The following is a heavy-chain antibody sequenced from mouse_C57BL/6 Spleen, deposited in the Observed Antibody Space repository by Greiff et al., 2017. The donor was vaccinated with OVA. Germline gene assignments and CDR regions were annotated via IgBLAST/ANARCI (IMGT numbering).Heavy chain of an antibody. CDR2: INPSTGGT. D-gene: IGHD1-1*01. Sequence: VQLQQSGPELVKPGASVKISCKASGYSFTGYYMNWVKQSPEKSLEWIGEINPSTGGTTYNQKFKAKATLTVDKSSSTAYMQLKSLTSEDSAVYYVARLGTTVVAYYFDYWGQGTTLTVSS. J-gene: IGHJ2*01. CDR3: ARLGTTVVAYYFDY. V-gene: IGHV1-42*01. CDR1: GYSFTGYY.